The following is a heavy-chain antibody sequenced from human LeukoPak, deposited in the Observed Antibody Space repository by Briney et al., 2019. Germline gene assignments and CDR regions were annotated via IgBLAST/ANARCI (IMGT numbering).Heavy chain of an antibody. CDR3: ARGPNPPES. D-gene: IGHD1-14*01. CDR1: GGSFSGCY. CDR2: INHSGST. J-gene: IGHJ5*02. Sequence: SETLSLTCAVYGGSFSGCYWSWIRQPPGKGLEWIGEINHSGSTNYNPSLKSRVTISVDTSKNQFSLKLSSVTAADTAVYYCARGPNPPESWGQGTLVTVSS. V-gene: IGHV4-34*01.